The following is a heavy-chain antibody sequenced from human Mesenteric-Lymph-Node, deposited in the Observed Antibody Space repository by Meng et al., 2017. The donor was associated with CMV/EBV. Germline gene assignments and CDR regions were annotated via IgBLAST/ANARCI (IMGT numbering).Heavy chain of an antibody. Sequence: GGSLRLSCAASGFTFSSYDMHWVRQATGKGLEWVSAIGTAGDTYYPGSVKGRFTISRENAKNSLYLQMNSLRAGDTAVYYCARDLVTLVRGVIVTDYYHYGMDGWGQGTTVTVSS. J-gene: IGHJ6*02. CDR3: ARDLVTLVRGVIVTDYYHYGMDG. CDR2: IGTAGDT. D-gene: IGHD3-10*01. V-gene: IGHV3-13*01. CDR1: GFTFSSYD.